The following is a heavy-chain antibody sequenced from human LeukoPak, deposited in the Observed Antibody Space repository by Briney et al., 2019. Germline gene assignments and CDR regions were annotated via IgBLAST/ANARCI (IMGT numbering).Heavy chain of an antibody. D-gene: IGHD2-2*01. CDR1: GFSFSSYA. Sequence: GGSLRLSCAASGFSFSSYAMSWVRQTPERGLEWVSSISTRGASTYYADSVKGRFTASRDNSKDTLYLQMNSLTAEDTALYYCTSSFDYWGQGILVTVSS. V-gene: IGHV3-23*01. J-gene: IGHJ4*02. CDR2: ISTRGAST. CDR3: TSSFDY.